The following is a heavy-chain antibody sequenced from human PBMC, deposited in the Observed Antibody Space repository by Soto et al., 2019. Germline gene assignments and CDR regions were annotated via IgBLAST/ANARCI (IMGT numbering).Heavy chain of an antibody. V-gene: IGHV2-5*02. CDR2: IYWDDDK. CDR3: AHTLPNYDFWSGYYGGVYFDY. Sequence: KSGPTLVNPTQTLTLTCTFSGFSLSTSGVGVGWIRQPPGKALEWLALIYWDDDKRYSPSLKSRLTITKDTSKNQVVLTMTNMDPVDTATYYCAHTLPNYDFWSGYYGGVYFDYWGQGTLVTVSS. D-gene: IGHD3-3*01. J-gene: IGHJ4*02. CDR1: GFSLSTSGVG.